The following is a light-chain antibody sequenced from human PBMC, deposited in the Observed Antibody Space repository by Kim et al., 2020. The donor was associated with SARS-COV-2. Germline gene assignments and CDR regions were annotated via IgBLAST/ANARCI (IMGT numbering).Light chain of an antibody. Sequence: AAPGQTASITCSGDRVGDKNSCWYQKKPGQSPVLVIYQDNKRPSGIPERFSGSNSGKTATLTISGTQAMDEADYYCQAWDSSTVVFGGGTQLTVL. CDR1: RVGDKN. CDR2: QDN. J-gene: IGLJ2*01. V-gene: IGLV3-1*01. CDR3: QAWDSSTVV.